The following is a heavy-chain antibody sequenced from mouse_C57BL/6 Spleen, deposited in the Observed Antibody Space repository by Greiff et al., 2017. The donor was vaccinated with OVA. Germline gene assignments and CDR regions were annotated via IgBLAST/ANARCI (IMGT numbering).Heavy chain of an antibody. D-gene: IGHD2-4*01. CDR1: GFTFSDYY. V-gene: IGHV5-16*01. Sequence: EVMLVESEGGLVQPGSSMKLSCTASGFTFSDYYMAWVRQVPEKGLEWVANINYDGSSTYYLDSLKSRFIISRDNAKNILYLQMSSLKSEDTATYYCARGGLRQGAWFAYWGQGTLVTVSA. CDR2: INYDGSST. J-gene: IGHJ3*01. CDR3: ARGGLRQGAWFAY.